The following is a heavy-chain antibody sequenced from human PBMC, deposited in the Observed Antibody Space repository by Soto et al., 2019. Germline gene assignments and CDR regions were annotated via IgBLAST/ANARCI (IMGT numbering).Heavy chain of an antibody. CDR3: SRDNQYVGKPTLQRVDF. J-gene: IGHJ4*02. CDR2: ISWNGGTT. D-gene: IGHD2-2*01. V-gene: IGHV3-9*01. CDR1: GFRFDDFA. Sequence: EVQLVESGGGLVQPGRSLRLSCAASGFRFDDFAMHWVRQAPGRGLEWVAVISWNGGTTIYADSVKGRFSVSRDISKNSLFLQMHSLRPEDTALYYCSRDNQYVGKPTLQRVDFWCQGTKVTVSS.